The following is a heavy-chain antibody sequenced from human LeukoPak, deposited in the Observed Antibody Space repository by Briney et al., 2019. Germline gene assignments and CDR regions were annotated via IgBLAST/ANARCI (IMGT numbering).Heavy chain of an antibody. Sequence: PGGSLRLSCAASGFTVSSNYMSWVRQAPGKGLEWVSVIYTGGSTYYTDSVKGRFTISRDNSKNTLFLQMNSLRAEDTAVYYCAKGLNAYGSGSYSHLDAFDMWGQGTMVTVSS. CDR3: AKGLNAYGSGSYSHLDAFDM. J-gene: IGHJ3*02. D-gene: IGHD3-10*01. V-gene: IGHV3-53*01. CDR2: IYTGGST. CDR1: GFTVSSNY.